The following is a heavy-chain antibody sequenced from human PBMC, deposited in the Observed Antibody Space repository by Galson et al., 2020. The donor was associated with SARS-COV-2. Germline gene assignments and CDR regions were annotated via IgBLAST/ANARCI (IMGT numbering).Heavy chain of an antibody. D-gene: IGHD2-8*01. CDR1: GGSISSYY. V-gene: IGHV4-59*08. Sequence: SETLSLTCTVSGGSISSYYWSWIRQPPGKGLEWIGHIYYSGSTNYNPSLKSRVTISVDTSKNQFSLKLSSVTAADTAVYYCARRSLGYCINGVCHSGFDPWGQGTLVTVSS. CDR2: IYYSGST. CDR3: ARRSLGYCINGVCHSGFDP. J-gene: IGHJ5*02.